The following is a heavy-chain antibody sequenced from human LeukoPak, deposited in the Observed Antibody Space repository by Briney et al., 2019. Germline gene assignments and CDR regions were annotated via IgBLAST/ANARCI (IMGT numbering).Heavy chain of an antibody. CDR2: IKGDGSAK. D-gene: IGHD3-3*01. CDR1: GFKFSSYW. CDR3: AREPFWSGYYSNLHFDY. V-gene: IGHV3-7*01. Sequence: GGSLRLSCAVSGFKFSSYWMNWVRQAPGKGLEWVANIKGDGSAKYYVDSVKGRFTISRDNARNSLYLQMNSLRDEDTAVYYCAREPFWSGYYSNLHFDYWGQGTLVTVSS. J-gene: IGHJ4*02.